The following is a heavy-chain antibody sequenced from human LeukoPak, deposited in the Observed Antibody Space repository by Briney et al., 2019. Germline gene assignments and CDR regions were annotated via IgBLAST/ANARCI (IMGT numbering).Heavy chain of an antibody. CDR1: GYSFTRYW. V-gene: IGHV5-51*01. D-gene: IGHD3-10*01. CDR3: ARVRITMLRGIIGAFDI. CDR2: IYPGDSDT. Sequence: GESLKISCKGSGYSFTRYWIAWVRQMPGKGLGWMGIIYPGDSDTRYSPSFQGQVTISADKSISTAYLQWSSLKASDTAMYYCARVRITMLRGIIGAFDIWGQGTMVTVSS. J-gene: IGHJ3*02.